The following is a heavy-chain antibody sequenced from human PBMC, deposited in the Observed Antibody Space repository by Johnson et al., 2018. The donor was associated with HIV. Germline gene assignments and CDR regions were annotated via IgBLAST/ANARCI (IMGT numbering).Heavy chain of an antibody. CDR3: AKDMRQWELLDAFDI. Sequence: HVQLVESGGGVVQPGRSLRLSCAASGFTFSSYAMHWVRQAPGKGLEWVAVISYDGSNKYYADSVKGRFTISRDNSKNTRYLQMNSLRAEDTAVYYCAKDMRQWELLDAFDIWDQGTLVTVSS. D-gene: IGHD1-26*01. CDR1: GFTFSSYA. J-gene: IGHJ3*02. V-gene: IGHV3-30*04. CDR2: ISYDGSNK.